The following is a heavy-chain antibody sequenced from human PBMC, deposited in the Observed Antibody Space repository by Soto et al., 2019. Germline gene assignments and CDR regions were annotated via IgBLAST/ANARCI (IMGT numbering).Heavy chain of an antibody. CDR2: INPTSGGT. V-gene: IGHV1-2*02. J-gene: IGHJ4*02. CDR1: GYTFAAYY. Sequence: ASVKVSCKTSGYTFAAYYIHWIRQAPGQGLEWMGWINPTSGGTVYAQNFQDRVTMTRDTSISTAYMELRRLNSDDTAVYYCARDPDYGDYWGYFFDSWGQGTPVTVSS. D-gene: IGHD4-17*01. CDR3: ARDPDYGDYWGYFFDS.